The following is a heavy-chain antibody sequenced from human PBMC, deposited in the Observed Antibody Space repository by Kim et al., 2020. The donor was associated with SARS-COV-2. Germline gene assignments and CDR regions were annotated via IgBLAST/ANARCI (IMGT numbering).Heavy chain of an antibody. D-gene: IGHD3-3*01. CDR2: ISSSGSTI. J-gene: IGHJ6*03. CDR1: GFTFSSYE. CDR3: AREEATIFGVVIIPKYYMDV. V-gene: IGHV3-48*03. Sequence: GGSLRLSCAASGFTFSSYEMNWVRQAPGKGLEWVSYISSSGSTIYYADSVKGRFTISRDNAKNSLYLQMNSLRAEDTAVYYCAREEATIFGVVIIPKYYMDVWGKGTTVTVSS.